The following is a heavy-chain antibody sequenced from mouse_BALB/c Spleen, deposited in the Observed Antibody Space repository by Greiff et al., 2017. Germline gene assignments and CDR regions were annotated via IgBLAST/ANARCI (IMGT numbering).Heavy chain of an antibody. CDR1: GFTFSSFG. CDR3: ARDSSGSFAY. D-gene: IGHD3-2*01. Sequence: EVKLMESGGGLVQPGGSRKLSCAASGFTFSSFGMHWVRQAPEKGLEWVAYISSGSSTIYYADTVKGRFTISRDNPKNTLFLQMTSLRSEDTAMYYCARDSSGSFAYWGQGTLVTVSA. J-gene: IGHJ3*01. CDR2: ISSGSSTI. V-gene: IGHV5-17*02.